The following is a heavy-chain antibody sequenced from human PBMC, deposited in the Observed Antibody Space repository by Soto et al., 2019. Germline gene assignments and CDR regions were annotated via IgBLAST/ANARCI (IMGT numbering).Heavy chain of an antibody. J-gene: IGHJ4*02. CDR2: ISAYNGNT. Sequence: ASVKVSCKASGYTFTNFGISWVRQAPGQGLEWMGWISAYNGNTNYAQNFQGRVTMTTDTSTSTAYMELRSLRSDDTAVYYCARTGGRYDSGDYVEMDWGQGTLVTVSS. CDR1: GYTFTNFG. CDR3: ARTGGRYDSGDYVEMD. V-gene: IGHV1-18*01. D-gene: IGHD4-17*01.